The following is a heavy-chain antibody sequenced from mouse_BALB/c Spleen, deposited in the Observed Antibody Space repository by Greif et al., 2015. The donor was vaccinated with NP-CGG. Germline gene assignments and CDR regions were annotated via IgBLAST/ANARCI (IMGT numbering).Heavy chain of an antibody. V-gene: IGHV3-1*02. Sequence: EVQLQESGPDLVKPSQSLSLTCTVTGYSITSGYSWHWIRQFPGNKLEWMGCIHYSGSTNYNPSLESRISITRDTSKNQFFRELNSVATEDTATYYCARGDDGDYGGFAYWGQGTLVTVSA. CDR1: GYSITSGYS. J-gene: IGHJ3*01. D-gene: IGHD2-3*01. CDR2: IHYSGST. CDR3: ARGDDGDYGGFAY.